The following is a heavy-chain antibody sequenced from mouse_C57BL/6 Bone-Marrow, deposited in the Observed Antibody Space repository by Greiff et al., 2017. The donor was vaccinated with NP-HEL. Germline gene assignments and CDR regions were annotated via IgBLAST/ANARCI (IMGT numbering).Heavy chain of an antibody. V-gene: IGHV1-7*01. J-gene: IGHJ3*01. Sequence: VQLQQSGAELVKPGASVKLSCKASGYTFTSYWMHWVKQRPGQGLEWIGYINPSSGYTNYNQKFKGKATLTADKSSSTAYMQLSSLTYEDAAVYCCARAGSTVVAPPFAYWGQGTLVTVSA. CDR3: ARAGSTVVAPPFAY. CDR2: INPSSGYT. D-gene: IGHD1-1*01. CDR1: GYTFTSYW.